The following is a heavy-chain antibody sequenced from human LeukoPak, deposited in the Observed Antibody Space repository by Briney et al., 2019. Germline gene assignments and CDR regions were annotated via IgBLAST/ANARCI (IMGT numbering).Heavy chain of an antibody. Sequence: GASVKVSCKASGYTFTGYYMHWVRQAPGQGLEWMGWINPNSGGTNYAQKFQGRVTMTRDTSISTAYMELSRLRSDDTAVYYCARGPERRYCSSTSCPAFDIWGQGTMVTVSS. V-gene: IGHV1-2*02. J-gene: IGHJ3*02. CDR2: INPNSGGT. D-gene: IGHD2-2*01. CDR1: GYTFTGYY. CDR3: ARGPERRYCSSTSCPAFDI.